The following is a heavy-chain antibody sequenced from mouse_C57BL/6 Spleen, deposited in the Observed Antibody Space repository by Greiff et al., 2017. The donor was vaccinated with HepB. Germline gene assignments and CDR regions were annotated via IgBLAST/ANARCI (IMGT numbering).Heavy chain of an antibody. Sequence: VQLQQSGAELVKPGASVKISCKASGYAFSSYWMNWVKQRPGKGLEWIGQIYPGDGDTNYNGKFKGKATLTADTSSSTAYMQLSSLPSEDSAVYFCARTPLREYAMDYWGQGTSVTVSS. J-gene: IGHJ4*01. CDR2: IYPGDGDT. CDR1: GYAFSSYW. CDR3: ARTPLREYAMDY. D-gene: IGHD1-1*01. V-gene: IGHV1-80*01.